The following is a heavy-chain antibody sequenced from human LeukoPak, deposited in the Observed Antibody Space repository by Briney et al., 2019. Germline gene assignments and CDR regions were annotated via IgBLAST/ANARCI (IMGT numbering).Heavy chain of an antibody. J-gene: IGHJ6*02. CDR2: IYSGGST. D-gene: IGHD3-22*01. CDR3: VSDYYDSSGYYFGYYYGMDV. CDR1: GFTVSSNY. Sequence: PGGFLRLSCAASGFTVSSNYMSWVRQAPGKGLEWVSVIYSGGSTYYADSVKGRITISRDNSKNTLYLQMNSLRAEDTAVYYCVSDYYDSSGYYFGYYYGMDVWGQGTTVTVSS. V-gene: IGHV3-53*01.